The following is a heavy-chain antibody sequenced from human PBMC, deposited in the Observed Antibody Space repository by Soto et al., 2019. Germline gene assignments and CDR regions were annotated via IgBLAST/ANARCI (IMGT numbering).Heavy chain of an antibody. CDR3: AKNGQPPYYYYGLDV. CDR1: GYTFTRYG. D-gene: IGHD2-8*01. CDR2: ISGYNGDT. J-gene: IGHJ6*02. V-gene: IGHV1-18*01. Sequence: QGQLVQSEAEVKKPGASVKVSCKASGYTFTRYGISWVRQAPGQGLEWMGWISGYNGDTNYAQKFQGRVSTTIETSTGTAYMELRSLTSDDTAVYYCAKNGQPPYYYYGLDVWGQGTKVTVSS.